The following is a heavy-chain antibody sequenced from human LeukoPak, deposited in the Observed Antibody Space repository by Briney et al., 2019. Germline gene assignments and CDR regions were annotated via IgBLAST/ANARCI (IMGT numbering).Heavy chain of an antibody. CDR3: AKAVTGNYIKGFDY. D-gene: IGHD1-7*01. Sequence: GRSLRLSCAASGFTFSSYAMNWVRQAPGKGLEWVSAISGSGGSTYYADSVKGRFTISRDNSKNTLYLQMSTLRAEDTAVYYCAKAVTGNYIKGFDYWGQGTLVTVSS. J-gene: IGHJ4*02. CDR1: GFTFSSYA. CDR2: ISGSGGST. V-gene: IGHV3-23*01.